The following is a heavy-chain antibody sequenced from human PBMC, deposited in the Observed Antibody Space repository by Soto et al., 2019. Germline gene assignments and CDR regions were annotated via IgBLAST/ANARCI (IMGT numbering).Heavy chain of an antibody. CDR1: GGSFSGYY. CDR2: INHSGST. J-gene: IGHJ6*02. CDR3: ARIFVGHGEVIAARPWEMDV. V-gene: IGHV4-34*01. D-gene: IGHD6-6*01. Sequence: QVQLQQWGAGLLKPSETLSLTCAVYGGSFSGYYWSWIRQPPGKGLEWIGEINHSGSTNYNPSLKSRVTISVDTSKNQFSLKLSSVTAADTAVYYCARIFVGHGEVIAARPWEMDVWGQGTTVTVSS.